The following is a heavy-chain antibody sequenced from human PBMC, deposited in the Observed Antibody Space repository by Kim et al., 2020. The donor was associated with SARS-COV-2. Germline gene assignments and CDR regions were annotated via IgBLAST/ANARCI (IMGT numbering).Heavy chain of an antibody. Sequence: GGSLRLSCAASGFTFSGHAMIWVRQAPGKGLEWVSTISGNSGSTYYADSVKGRFTIFRDNSKNTLYLQMKSLRAEDTAVYHCVKDRFYDSRGYSYEAYFDFWGQGTRVTVSS. CDR2: ISGNSGST. D-gene: IGHD3-22*01. J-gene: IGHJ4*02. CDR3: VKDRFYDSRGYSYEAYFDF. V-gene: IGHV3-23*01. CDR1: GFTFSGHA.